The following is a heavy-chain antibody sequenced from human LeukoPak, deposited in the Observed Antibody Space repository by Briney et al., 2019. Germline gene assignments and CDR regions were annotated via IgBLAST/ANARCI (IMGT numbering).Heavy chain of an antibody. CDR3: TRGPTRFGGYGIDS. CDR1: GFTFSSYW. D-gene: IGHD5-12*01. J-gene: IGHJ4*02. Sequence: GGSLRLSCAASGFTFSSYWMSLVRQAPGKGLEWVANIKQDGSEKYYVDSVKGRFTISRDNAKNSLYLQMNSLRAEDTAVYYCTRGPTRFGGYGIDSWGQGTLVTVSS. V-gene: IGHV3-7*05. CDR2: IKQDGSEK.